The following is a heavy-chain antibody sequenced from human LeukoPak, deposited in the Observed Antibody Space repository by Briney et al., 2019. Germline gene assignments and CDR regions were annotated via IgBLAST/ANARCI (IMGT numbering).Heavy chain of an antibody. J-gene: IGHJ4*02. CDR1: GFTSSSYA. D-gene: IGHD3-16*02. CDR3: AKEPAQGIGWSYHYFDY. Sequence: GGSLRLSCAASGFTSSSYAMSWVRQAPGKGLEWVSAISGSGGSTYYADSVKGRFTISRDNSKNTLYLQMNSLRAEDTAVYYCAKEPAQGIGWSYHYFDYWGQGTLVTVSS. CDR2: ISGSGGST. V-gene: IGHV3-23*01.